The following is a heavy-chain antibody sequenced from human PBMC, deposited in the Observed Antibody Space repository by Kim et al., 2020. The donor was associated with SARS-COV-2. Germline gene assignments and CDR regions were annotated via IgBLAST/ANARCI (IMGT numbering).Heavy chain of an antibody. J-gene: IGHJ5*02. D-gene: IGHD6-13*01. CDR2: IKSKTDGGTT. Sequence: GGSLRLSCAASGFTFSNAWMSWVRQAPGKGLEWVGRIKSKTDGGTTDYAAPVKGRFTISRDDSKNTLYLQMNSLKTEDTAVYYCTTIPIAAALQWYNWFDPWGQGTLVTVSS. V-gene: IGHV3-15*01. CDR1: GFTFSNAW. CDR3: TTIPIAAALQWYNWFDP.